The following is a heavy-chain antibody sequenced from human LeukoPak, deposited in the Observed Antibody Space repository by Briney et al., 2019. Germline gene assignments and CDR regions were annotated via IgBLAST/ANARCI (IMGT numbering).Heavy chain of an antibody. V-gene: IGHV4-30-2*01. CDR1: GGSISSGGYS. Sequence: KPSETLSLTCTVSGGSISSGGYSWSWIRQPPGKGLEWIGYMYHSGSTYYNPSLKSRVTISGDRSKNQFSLKLSSVTAADTAVYYCARSPYYYDTSGYPRRGVFDIWGQGTMVTVSS. CDR3: ARSPYYYDTSGYPRRGVFDI. D-gene: IGHD3-22*01. CDR2: MYHSGST. J-gene: IGHJ3*02.